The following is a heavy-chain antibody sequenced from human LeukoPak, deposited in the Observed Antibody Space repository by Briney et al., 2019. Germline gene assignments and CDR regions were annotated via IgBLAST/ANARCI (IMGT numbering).Heavy chain of an antibody. CDR1: GGSISSYY. CDR2: IYYSGST. D-gene: IGHD4-11*01. J-gene: IGHJ4*02. Sequence: SETPSLTCTVSGGSISSYYWSWIRQPPGKGLEWIGYIYYSGSTNYNPSLKSRVTISVDTSKNQFSLKLSSVTAADTAVYYCARINSNYDAFDYWGQGTLVTVSS. CDR3: ARINSNYDAFDY. V-gene: IGHV4-59*01.